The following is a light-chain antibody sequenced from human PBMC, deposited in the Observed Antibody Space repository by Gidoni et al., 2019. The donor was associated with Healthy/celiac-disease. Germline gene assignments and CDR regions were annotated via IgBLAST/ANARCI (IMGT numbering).Light chain of an antibody. CDR3: QQYDTLPLG. CDR1: QDISNY. Sequence: DIQMTTYPSSLSASVGDSVPLTCPASQDISNYLNWYQQKPGKAPKLLRYAASNLETGVPSRFSGSGSGTDFTFTISSLQPEDIATYYCQQYDTLPLGFGGGTKVEIK. J-gene: IGKJ4*01. CDR2: AAS. V-gene: IGKV1-33*01.